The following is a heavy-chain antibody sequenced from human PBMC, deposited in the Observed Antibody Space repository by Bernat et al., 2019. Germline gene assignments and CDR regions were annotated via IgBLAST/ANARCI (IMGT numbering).Heavy chain of an antibody. J-gene: IGHJ4*02. V-gene: IGHV3-23*01. CDR2: ISGSGGST. CDR1: GFTFSSYA. Sequence: EVQLLESGGGLVQPGGSLRLSCAASGFTFSSYAMSWVRQAPGKGLEWVSAISGSGGSTYYADSVKGRFTISRDNSKNTLYLQMNSLRAEDTAVYYCAKVKPFFSRTMAYYFDYWGQGTLVTVSS. D-gene: IGHD1-1*01. CDR3: AKVKPFFSRTMAYYFDY.